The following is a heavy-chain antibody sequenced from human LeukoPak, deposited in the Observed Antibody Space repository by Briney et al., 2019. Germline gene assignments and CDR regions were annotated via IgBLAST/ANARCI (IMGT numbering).Heavy chain of an antibody. CDR2: IFYSGTT. Sequence: SETLSLTCTVSGGSISSYYWSWIRQPPGKGLEWIGFIFYSGTTNYHPSLKSRVTISVDTSKNQFSLKLSSVTAADTAVYYCARGGWNKFDYWGQGTLVTVSS. J-gene: IGHJ4*02. V-gene: IGHV4-59*01. CDR1: GGSISSYY. CDR3: ARGGWNKFDY. D-gene: IGHD3-22*01.